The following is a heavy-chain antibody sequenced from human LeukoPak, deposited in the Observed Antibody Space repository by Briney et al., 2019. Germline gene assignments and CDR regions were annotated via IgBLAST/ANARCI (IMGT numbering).Heavy chain of an antibody. J-gene: IGHJ6*02. V-gene: IGHV1-8*01. Sequence: EASVKVSCKASGYTSTSYDINWVRQATGQGLEWMGWMNPNSGNTGYAQKFQGRVTMTRNTSISTAYMELSSLRSEDTAVYYCARGGYCSSTSCYSFYYGMDVWGQGTTVTVSS. D-gene: IGHD2-2*01. CDR3: ARGGYCSSTSCYSFYYGMDV. CDR2: MNPNSGNT. CDR1: GYTSTSYD.